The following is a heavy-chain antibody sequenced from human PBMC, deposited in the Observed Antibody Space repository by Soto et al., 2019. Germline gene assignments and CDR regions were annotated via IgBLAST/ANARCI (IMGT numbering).Heavy chain of an antibody. D-gene: IGHD2-21*02. J-gene: IGHJ6*02. CDR3: AREETAWPLAYGLDV. V-gene: IGHV3-21*01. CDR2: IGRRSDI. Sequence: PGGSLRLSCEASGFSFSTYSMHWVRQSPGKGLEWVSSIGRRSDIYYADSVKGRFTNSRDNAKNSVSLQMSSLRDEDTAVYYCAREETAWPLAYGLDVWGQGTTVTVSS. CDR1: GFSFSTYS.